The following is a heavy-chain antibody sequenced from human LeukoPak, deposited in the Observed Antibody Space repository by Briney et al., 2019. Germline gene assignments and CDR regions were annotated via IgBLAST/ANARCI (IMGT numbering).Heavy chain of an antibody. V-gene: IGHV3-23*01. J-gene: IGHJ4*02. CDR2: ISGSGGST. D-gene: IGHD3-3*01. CDR1: GFTFSSYA. Sequence: GGSLRLSCAASGFTFSSYAMSWVRQAPGKGLEWVSAISGSGGSTYYADSVKGRFTISRDNSKNTLYLQMNSLRAEDTAVYYCAKAFDYDFWSGSSTGDDYWGQGTLVTVSS. CDR3: AKAFDYDFWSGSSTGDDY.